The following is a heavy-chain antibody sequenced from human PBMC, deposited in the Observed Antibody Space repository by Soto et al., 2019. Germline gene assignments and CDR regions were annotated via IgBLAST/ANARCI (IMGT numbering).Heavy chain of an antibody. CDR1: GFTVDSNC. J-gene: IGHJ4*02. V-gene: IGHV3-53*01. CDR2: IYPGYSA. CDR3: ARAGTSSSWNYFNY. D-gene: IGHD6-13*01. Sequence: EVQLVESGGGLIQPGGSLRLSCAASGFTVDSNCMSWVRQAAGKGLEWVSIIYPGYSAYYADSVKGRFTISRDNSKNTLYRQMNSLRAEDTAVYYCARAGTSSSWNYFNYWGQGTLVTVSS.